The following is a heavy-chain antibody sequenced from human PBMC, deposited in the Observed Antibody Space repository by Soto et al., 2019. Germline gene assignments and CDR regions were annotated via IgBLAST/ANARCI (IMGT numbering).Heavy chain of an antibody. D-gene: IGHD3-9*01. CDR1: RDTFSRYS. CDR2: IIPIFGTV. J-gene: IGHJ4*02. CDR3: ARSQNYDLLTGYYTKGGDFDY. V-gene: IGHV1-69*13. Sequence: ASVKVSCKASRDTFSRYSISWVRQAPGQGLEWMGGIIPIFGTVRNARKFRGRVTISADESKSTAYMYLSSLRSEDTAVYYCARSQNYDLLTGYYTKGGDFDYWGQGTLVTVSS.